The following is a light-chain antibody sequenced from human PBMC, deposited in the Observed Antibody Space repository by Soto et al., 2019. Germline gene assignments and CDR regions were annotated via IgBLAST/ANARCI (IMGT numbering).Light chain of an antibody. Sequence: QSLRTQPHSVSWSPGQSVTISCTGTSSDVGGYNYVSWYQQHPGKAPRLMIYDVSKRPSGVPDRFSGSKSGNTASLTISGLQAEDEADYYCCSSAGIYNLVFGTGTKVTVL. V-gene: IGLV2-11*01. CDR2: DVS. J-gene: IGLJ1*01. CDR3: CSSAGIYNLV. CDR1: SSDVGGYNY.